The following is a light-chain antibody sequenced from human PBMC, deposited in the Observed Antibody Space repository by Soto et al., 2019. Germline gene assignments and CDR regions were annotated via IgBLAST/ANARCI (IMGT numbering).Light chain of an antibody. CDR3: QQRSNWPGT. J-gene: IGKJ4*01. CDR2: GAS. V-gene: IGKV3D-20*02. CDR1: QSVSSTY. Sequence: EIVLTQSPGTLSLSPGERATLSCRASQSVSSTYLIWYQQKPGQAPRLLIYGASSRATGIPNRFSGSGSGTDFTLTISRLEPEDFAVYYCQQRSNWPGTFGGGTKVDIK.